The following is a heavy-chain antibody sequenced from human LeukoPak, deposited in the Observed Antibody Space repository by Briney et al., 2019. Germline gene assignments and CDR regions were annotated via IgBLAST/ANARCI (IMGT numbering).Heavy chain of an antibody. D-gene: IGHD3-22*01. CDR1: GGSISSHY. J-gene: IGHJ5*02. CDR2: INHSGST. V-gene: IGHV4-34*01. CDR3: ARRRIGKWFLSNWFDP. Sequence: PSETLSLTCTVSGGSISSHYWSWIRRPPGKGLEWIGEINHSGSTNYNPSLKSRVTISVDTSKNQFSLKLSSVTAADTAVYYCARRRIGKWFLSNWFDPWGQGTLVTVSS.